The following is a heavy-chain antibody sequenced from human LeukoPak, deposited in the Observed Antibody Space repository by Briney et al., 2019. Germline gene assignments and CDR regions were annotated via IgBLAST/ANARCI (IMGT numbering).Heavy chain of an antibody. CDR3: AKSVGRWFGSFDY. V-gene: IGHV3-30*18. D-gene: IGHD3-10*01. CDR2: ISYDGSNK. CDR1: GFTFSSYG. Sequence: GGSLRLSCAASGFTFSSYGMHWVRQAPGKGLEWVAVISYDGSNKYYADSVKGRFTISRDNSKNTLYLQMNSLRAEDTAVYYCAKSVGRWFGSFDYWGQGTLVTVSS. J-gene: IGHJ4*02.